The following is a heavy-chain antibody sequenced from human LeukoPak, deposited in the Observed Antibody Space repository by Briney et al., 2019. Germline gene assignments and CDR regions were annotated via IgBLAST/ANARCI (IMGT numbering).Heavy chain of an antibody. CDR2: IIPILGIA. Sequence: SVKVSCKASGGTFSSYAISWVRQAPGQGLEWMGRIIPILGIANYAQKFQGRVTITANKSTSTAYMELSSLRSEDTAVYYCARDGIVGATAFDYWGQGTLVTVSS. CDR3: ARDGIVGATAFDY. D-gene: IGHD1-26*01. V-gene: IGHV1-69*04. CDR1: GGTFSSYA. J-gene: IGHJ4*02.